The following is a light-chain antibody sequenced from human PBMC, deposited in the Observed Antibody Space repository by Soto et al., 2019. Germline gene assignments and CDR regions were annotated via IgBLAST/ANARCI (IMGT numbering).Light chain of an antibody. J-gene: IGLJ1*01. V-gene: IGLV2-14*01. Sequence: QSALTQPASVSGSLGQSVTISCTGTSNDIGGYNYVSWYQHHPGKAPKLIIYAVSRRPSGVSGRFSGSKSGNTASLTISGLQADDETDYYCTSYRGSSTQGFGTGTKLTVL. CDR3: TSYRGSSTQG. CDR1: SNDIGGYNY. CDR2: AVS.